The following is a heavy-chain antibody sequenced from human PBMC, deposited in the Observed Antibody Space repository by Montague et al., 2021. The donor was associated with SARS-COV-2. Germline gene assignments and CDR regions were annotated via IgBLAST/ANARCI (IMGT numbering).Heavy chain of an antibody. CDR3: ARVFATVGAMDRNDY. D-gene: IGHD1-26*01. J-gene: IGHJ4*02. CDR2: ISSSGSTI. Sequence: SLRLSFSASGFRFSSYEMNWVRQAPGKGLEWVSYISSSGSTIYYADSVKGRFTISRDNAKNSLYLQMSSLRAEDTAVYYCARVFATVGAMDRNDYWGQGTLVTVSS. CDR1: GFRFSSYE. V-gene: IGHV3-48*03.